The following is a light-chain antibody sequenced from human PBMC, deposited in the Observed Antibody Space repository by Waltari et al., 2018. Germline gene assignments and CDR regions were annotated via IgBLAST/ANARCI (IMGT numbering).Light chain of an antibody. CDR1: SSDVGGDDS. J-gene: IGLJ2*01. CDR3: SSQSTKNGVI. Sequence: QSALTQPASVSGSPGQSITISCTGSSSDVGGDDSVSWYADHPGQAPKVIIYDVNKRPSGVSDRCSGSKSGNTASLTISGLQAEDEATFYCSSQSTKNGVIFGGGTKVTVL. V-gene: IGLV2-14*03. CDR2: DVN.